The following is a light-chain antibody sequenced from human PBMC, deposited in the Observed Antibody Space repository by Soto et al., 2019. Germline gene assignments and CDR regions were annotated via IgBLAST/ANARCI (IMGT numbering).Light chain of an antibody. CDR1: QGIGKD. J-gene: IGKJ4*01. CDR3: IQHNSPTT. Sequence: DIQMTQSPPSPSAVVGGRCTLPWRASQGIGKDLGWYQQKPGKPPKRLIHDESSLESGAPSRFSGSGSGTEFTLTISSLKPEDPVTYYRIQHNSPTTVGRGTQVDIK. V-gene: IGKV1-17*01. CDR2: DES.